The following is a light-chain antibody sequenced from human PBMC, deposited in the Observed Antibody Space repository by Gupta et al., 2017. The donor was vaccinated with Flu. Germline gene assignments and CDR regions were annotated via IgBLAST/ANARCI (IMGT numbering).Light chain of an antibody. J-gene: IGKJ1*01. V-gene: IGKV1-39*01. Sequence: DIQMTQSPSSLSASVGDRVTITCRSSHNINGFINWYQQKPGEAPKLLIYATSTFQRGVPSRFGGSGSGTDYTLTIAKLQPDDVATYYCQQRNRAFRTFGRGTTVQ. CDR2: ATS. CDR1: HNINGF. CDR3: QQRNRAFRT.